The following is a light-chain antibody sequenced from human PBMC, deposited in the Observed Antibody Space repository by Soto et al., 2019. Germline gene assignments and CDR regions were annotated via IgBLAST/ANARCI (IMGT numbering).Light chain of an antibody. Sequence: QSALTQPPSASGSPGQSVAISCTGTSSDVGGYNYVSWYQHRPGKAPRLMIYEVRNRLSGVSNRFSGSKSGNTASLTISGLQSEDEADYYCTSYTPTGALVFGSGNKLTVL. CDR1: SSDVGGYNY. V-gene: IGLV2-14*01. J-gene: IGLJ6*01. CDR3: TSYTPTGALV. CDR2: EVR.